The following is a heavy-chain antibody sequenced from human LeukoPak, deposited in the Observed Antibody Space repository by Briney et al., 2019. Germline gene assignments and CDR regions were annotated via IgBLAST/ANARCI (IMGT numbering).Heavy chain of an antibody. V-gene: IGHV1-2*02. J-gene: IGHJ4*02. CDR2: INPNTGRT. Sequence: ASVKVSCKASGYAFTGQYMHWVRQAPGQGLEWMGWINPNTGRTNYAQKLQGRVTMTRDTTISTAYMELSRLTSDDTAIYYCATYPRYSSSPPFDYWGQGTLVTVSS. CDR3: ATYPRYSSSPPFDY. CDR1: GYAFTGQY. D-gene: IGHD6-6*01.